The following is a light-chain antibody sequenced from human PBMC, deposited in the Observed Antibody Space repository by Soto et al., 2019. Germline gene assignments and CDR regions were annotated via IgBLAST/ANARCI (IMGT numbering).Light chain of an antibody. J-gene: IGKJ4*01. CDR2: GTS. Sequence: EVIMRQSPATLSVSPGGRATLSCRSSQRVSSNLAWYQQKPGQAPRLLIYGTSTRATGIPPRFSGSGSGTEFTLTISSLQYEDFAVYFCQQYNNWPLTFGGGTKVDIK. CDR1: QRVSSN. CDR3: QQYNNWPLT. V-gene: IGKV3-15*01.